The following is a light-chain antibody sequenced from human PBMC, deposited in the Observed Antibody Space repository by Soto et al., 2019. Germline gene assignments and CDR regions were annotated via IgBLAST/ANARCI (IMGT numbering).Light chain of an antibody. CDR3: CSYAGSYVV. Sequence: QSALTQPRSVSGSPGQSVAISCTGTSSDVGGHSYVSWYQHHPGKAPKLIIYDFTKRPSGVPDRLSGSKSGNTASLTISGLQAEEEGDYYCCSYAGSYVVFGGGTKLTVL. J-gene: IGLJ2*01. V-gene: IGLV2-11*01. CDR2: DFT. CDR1: SSDVGGHSY.